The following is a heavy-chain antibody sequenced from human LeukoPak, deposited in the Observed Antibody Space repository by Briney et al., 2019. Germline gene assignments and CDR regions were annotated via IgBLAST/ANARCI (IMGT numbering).Heavy chain of an antibody. CDR2: ISSSSSYI. V-gene: IGHV3-21*05. CDR3: ARKSD. Sequence: GGSLRLSCVASGFTFSSYEMHWVRQAPGKGLEWVSYISSSSSYIYYADSVKGRFTISRDNAKNSLYLQMNSLRAEDRAVYYCARKSDWGQGTLVTVSS. J-gene: IGHJ4*02. CDR1: GFTFSSYE.